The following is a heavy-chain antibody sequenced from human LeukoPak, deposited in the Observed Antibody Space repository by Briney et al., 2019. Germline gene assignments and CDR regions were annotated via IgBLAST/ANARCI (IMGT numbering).Heavy chain of an antibody. V-gene: IGHV3-7*04. Sequence: PGGSLRLSCVASGFNFHTSYMTWVRQAPGRGLEWVATIEQDGSVKYYVDSVNGRFTVSRDNAKNSLYLQMDSLRVEDTAVFYCTTENWYVFHYWGQGTLVTVSS. J-gene: IGHJ4*02. CDR1: GFNFHTSY. CDR2: IEQDGSVK. CDR3: TTENWYVFHY. D-gene: IGHD1-1*01.